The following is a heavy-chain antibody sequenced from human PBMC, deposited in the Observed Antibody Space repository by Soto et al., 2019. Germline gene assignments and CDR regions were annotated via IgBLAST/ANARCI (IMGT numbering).Heavy chain of an antibody. CDR3: ARHGYNYGGGYFDY. Sequence: SETLSLTCTVSGGSSSSSSYYWGWIRQPPGKGLEWIGSIYYSGSTYYNPSLKSRVTISVDTSKNQFSLKLSSVTAEDTAVYYCARHGYNYGGGYFDYWGQGTLVTVSS. CDR1: GGSSSSSSYY. J-gene: IGHJ4*02. V-gene: IGHV4-39*01. D-gene: IGHD5-18*01. CDR2: IYYSGST.